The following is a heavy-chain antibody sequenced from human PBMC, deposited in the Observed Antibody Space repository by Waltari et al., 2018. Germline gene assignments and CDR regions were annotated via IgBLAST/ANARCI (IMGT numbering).Heavy chain of an antibody. CDR2: ISYSGTT. V-gene: IGHV4-39*01. CDR3: ATYIGASVGTASFDV. J-gene: IGHJ3*01. D-gene: IGHD5-12*01. Sequence: QLQLQESGQGLVKPSETVSLTCSVSGGSITSARHHWGWIRQPPGQGPEWIGTISYSGTTYNSPSLQSRVTISRDTSKNQLSLKLDSVTASDTAVYYCATYIGASVGTASFDVWGQGTMVTVSS. CDR1: GGSITSARHH.